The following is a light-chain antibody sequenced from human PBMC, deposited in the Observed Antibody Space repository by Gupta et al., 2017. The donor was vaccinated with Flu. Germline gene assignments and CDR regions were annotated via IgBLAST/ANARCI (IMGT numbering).Light chain of an antibody. J-gene: IGLJ1*01. Sequence: GQTVKITCQGDSLRGNCASWYQQKPGQAPILVIYGQSIRPAEIPDRFSGSGSGTRSSLAITGSQAEAEADYYCNSLDTNNAHYIFGNGTKVTVL. V-gene: IGLV3-19*01. CDR2: GQS. CDR1: SLRGNC. CDR3: NSLDTNNAHYI.